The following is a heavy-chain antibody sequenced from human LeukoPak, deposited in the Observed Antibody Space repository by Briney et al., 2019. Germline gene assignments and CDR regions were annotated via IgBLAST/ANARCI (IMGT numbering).Heavy chain of an antibody. CDR1: GFTFSNYD. Sequence: GGSLRLSCAASGFTFSNYDMHWVRQAPGKGLEWVSAIGTAAGDTYYSDSVKGRFTISRENARNSLYLQMNSLRAEDTAVYYCARDLGYDILGVGDYWGQGTLVTVSS. CDR3: ARDLGYDILGVGDY. D-gene: IGHD3-9*01. J-gene: IGHJ4*02. V-gene: IGHV3-13*04. CDR2: IGTAAGDT.